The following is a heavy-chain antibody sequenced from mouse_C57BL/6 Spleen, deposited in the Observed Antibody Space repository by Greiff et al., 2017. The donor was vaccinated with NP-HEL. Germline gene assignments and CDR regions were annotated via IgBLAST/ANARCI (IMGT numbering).Heavy chain of an antibody. CDR1: GYTFTDYY. V-gene: IGHV1-26*01. J-gene: IGHJ4*01. CDR2: INPNNGGT. D-gene: IGHD2-1*01. CDR3: AKVYDRNYPYAMDY. Sequence: EVQLQQSGPELVKPGASVKISCKASGYTFTDYYMNWVKQSHGKSLEWIGDINPNNGGTSYNQKFKGKATLTVDKSSSTAYMELRSLTSEDSAVYYCAKVYDRNYPYAMDYWGQGTSGTVAS.